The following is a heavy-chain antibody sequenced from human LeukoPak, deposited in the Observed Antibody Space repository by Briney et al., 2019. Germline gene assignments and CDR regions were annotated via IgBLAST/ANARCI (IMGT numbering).Heavy chain of an antibody. CDR1: GFTFSSYG. J-gene: IGHJ4*02. Sequence: RAGGSLRLSCAASGFTFSSYGMHWVRQAPGKGLEWVSVIYSGGSTYYADSVKGRFTISRDNSKNTLYLQMNSLRAEDTAVYYCARGPPTMVRGVIKDDYWGQGTLVTVSS. D-gene: IGHD3-10*01. CDR3: ARGPPTMVRGVIKDDY. V-gene: IGHV3-66*01. CDR2: IYSGGST.